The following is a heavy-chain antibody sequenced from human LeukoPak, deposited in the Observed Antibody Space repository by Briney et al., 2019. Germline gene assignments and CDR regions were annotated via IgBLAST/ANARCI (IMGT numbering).Heavy chain of an antibody. CDR1: GGSISSSSYY. CDR3: ARHTLGIAAAGKWFDP. V-gene: IGHV4-39*01. CDR2: MYYSGST. Sequence: SETLSLTCTVSGGSISSSSYYSGWIRQPPGKGLEWIGSMYYSGSTYYNPSLKSRVTISVDTSKNQFSLKLSSVTAADTAVYYCARHTLGIAAAGKWFDPWGQGTLVTVSS. J-gene: IGHJ5*02. D-gene: IGHD6-13*01.